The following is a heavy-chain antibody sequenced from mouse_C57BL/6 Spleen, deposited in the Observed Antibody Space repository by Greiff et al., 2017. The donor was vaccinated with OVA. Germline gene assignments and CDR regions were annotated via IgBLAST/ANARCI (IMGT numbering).Heavy chain of an antibody. D-gene: IGHD1-1*01. Sequence: EVQLQQSGPELVKPGASVKISCKASGYSFTDYNMNWVKQSNGKSLEWIGVINPNYGTTSYNQKFKGKATLTVDQSSSTAYMQLHSLTSEDSAVFYCARYVTTVAPLYAMDYWGQGTSVTVSS. V-gene: IGHV1-39*01. CDR1: GYSFTDYN. CDR3: ARYVTTVAPLYAMDY. J-gene: IGHJ4*01. CDR2: INPNYGTT.